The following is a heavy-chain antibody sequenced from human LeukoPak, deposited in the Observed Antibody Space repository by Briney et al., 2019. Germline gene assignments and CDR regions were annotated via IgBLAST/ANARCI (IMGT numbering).Heavy chain of an antibody. J-gene: IGHJ4*02. CDR3: ASDAPGLLGY. CDR2: VYYTGST. CDR1: GGSISSYY. V-gene: IGHV4-59*01. D-gene: IGHD2-15*01. Sequence: PSETLSLTCTVSGGSISSYYWSWVRQPPGKGLEWIGFVYYTGSTNYSPSLKSRVTISVDTSKNQFSLKLRSVTAADTAVYYCASDAPGLLGYWGQGTLVTVSS.